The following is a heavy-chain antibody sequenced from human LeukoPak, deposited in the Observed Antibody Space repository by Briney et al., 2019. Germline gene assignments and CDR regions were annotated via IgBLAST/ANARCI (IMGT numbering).Heavy chain of an antibody. J-gene: IGHJ4*02. Sequence: SVKVSCKVSGYTLTELSMHWVRQAPGQGLEWMGGIIPIFGTANYAQKFQGRVTITADESTSTAYMELSSLRSEDTAVYYCAAVVPAVMGYFDYWGQGTLVTVSS. V-gene: IGHV1-69*13. CDR3: AAVVPAVMGYFDY. D-gene: IGHD2-2*01. CDR2: IIPIFGTA. CDR1: GYTLTELS.